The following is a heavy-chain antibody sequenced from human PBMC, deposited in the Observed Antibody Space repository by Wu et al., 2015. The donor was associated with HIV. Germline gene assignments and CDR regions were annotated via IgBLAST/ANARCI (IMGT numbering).Heavy chain of an antibody. D-gene: IGHD3-10*01. V-gene: IGHV1-69*05. Sequence: QVQLVQSGAEVKKPGSSVKVSCKASGGTLSHYEISWMRQAPGQGLEWMGGIIPMFQTAKYAQKFQGRVTITRDESTSTAYMELSRLRSDDTAVYYCAREKRFGDWGQGTLVIVSS. CDR2: IIPMFQTA. CDR3: AREKRFGD. CDR1: GGTLSHYE. J-gene: IGHJ4*02.